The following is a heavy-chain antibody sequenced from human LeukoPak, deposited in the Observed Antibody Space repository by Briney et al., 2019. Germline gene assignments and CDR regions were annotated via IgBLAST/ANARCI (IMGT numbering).Heavy chain of an antibody. V-gene: IGHV1-18*01. Sequence: GASVKVSCKPSGYTFTSYGISWVRQAPGQGLERMGWISAYNGNTNYAQKLQGRVTMTTDTSTSTAYMELRSLRSDGTAVYYCARDRTYCGGDCYPGDFDYWGQGTLVTVSS. J-gene: IGHJ4*02. CDR1: GYTFTSYG. CDR3: ARDRTYCGGDCYPGDFDY. CDR2: ISAYNGNT. D-gene: IGHD2-21*02.